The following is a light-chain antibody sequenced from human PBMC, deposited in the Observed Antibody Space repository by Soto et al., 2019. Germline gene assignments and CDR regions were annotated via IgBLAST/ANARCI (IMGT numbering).Light chain of an antibody. CDR3: KRYGSPLT. Sequence: EIVLTQSPGTLSLSPGERATLSCRASQTVSSSYLAWYQQKPGQAPRLLIYGASSRATGIPDRFSGSGSGTDFTLTISRLEPEDFAVYYCKRYGSPLTFGGGTKVEIK. CDR2: GAS. V-gene: IGKV3-20*01. CDR1: QTVSSSY. J-gene: IGKJ4*01.